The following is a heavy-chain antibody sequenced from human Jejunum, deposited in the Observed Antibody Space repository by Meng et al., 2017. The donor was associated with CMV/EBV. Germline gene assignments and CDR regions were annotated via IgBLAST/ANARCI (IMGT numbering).Heavy chain of an antibody. J-gene: IGHJ4*02. V-gene: IGHV3-66*01. CDR3: AKLGVGATYWDS. D-gene: IGHD1-26*01. CDR2: IYSNGDT. Sequence: EGQFVGFGGGLVQPGGSLRLSFAVSGVSVSDDYLSWVRQSPGKGLEWVSIIYSNGDTHYADSVKGRITISRDNSKNTVSLEMNALRVDDTAVYYCAKLGVGATYWDSWGQGILVTVSS. CDR1: GVSVSDDY.